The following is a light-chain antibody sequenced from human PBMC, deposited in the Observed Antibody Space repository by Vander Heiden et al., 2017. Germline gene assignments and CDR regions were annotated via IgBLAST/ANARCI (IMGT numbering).Light chain of an antibody. J-gene: IGKJ3*01. CDR1: QSVSSY. V-gene: IGKV3-11*01. CDR2: DAS. Sequence: EIVLTQSPATLSLSPGERATLSCRASQSVSSYLAWYQQKPGQAPRLLIDDASNRATGIPARFSGSGSGTDFTLTISSLEPEDFAVYYCQQRSNWFTFGPGTKVDIK. CDR3: QQRSNWFT.